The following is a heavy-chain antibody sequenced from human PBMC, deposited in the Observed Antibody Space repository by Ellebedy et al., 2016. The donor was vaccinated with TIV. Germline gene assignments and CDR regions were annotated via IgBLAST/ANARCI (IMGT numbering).Heavy chain of an antibody. CDR3: AREGGMDV. J-gene: IGHJ6*02. CDR1: GFTFSSYA. V-gene: IGHV3-30*04. CDR2: ISYDGSNK. Sequence: GESLKISCAASGFTFSSYAMHWVRQAPGKGLEWVAVISYDGSNKYYADSVKGRFTISRDNSKNTLYLQMNSLRAEDTAVYYCAREGGMDVWGQGTTVTVSS.